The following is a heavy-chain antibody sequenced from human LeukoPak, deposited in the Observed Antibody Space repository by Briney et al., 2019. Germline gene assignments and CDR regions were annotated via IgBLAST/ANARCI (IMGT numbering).Heavy chain of an antibody. Sequence: GRSLRLSCAASGFTFSSYGMHWVRQAPGKGLEWVAVIWYDGSNKYYADSVKGRFTISRDNSKNTLYLQMNSLRAEDTAVYYCARDPGDYYGSGSSDAFDIWGQGTMVTVSP. CDR3: ARDPGDYYGSGSSDAFDI. J-gene: IGHJ3*02. CDR2: IWYDGSNK. CDR1: GFTFSSYG. D-gene: IGHD3-10*01. V-gene: IGHV3-33*01.